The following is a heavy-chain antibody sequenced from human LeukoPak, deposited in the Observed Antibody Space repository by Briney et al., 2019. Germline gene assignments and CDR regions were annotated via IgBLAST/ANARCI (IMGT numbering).Heavy chain of an antibody. CDR3: ATDSYVSGSYYRLFY. J-gene: IGHJ4*02. Sequence: GGSLTLSCAASGFTFSSYEMYWVRQAPGKGLEWVSYISSSGSTIYYADSVKGRFTISRDNAKNSLYLQMNNLRAEDTAIYYCATDSYVSGSYYRLFYWGQGTLVTVSS. D-gene: IGHD3-10*01. CDR1: GFTFSSYE. V-gene: IGHV3-48*03. CDR2: ISSSGSTI.